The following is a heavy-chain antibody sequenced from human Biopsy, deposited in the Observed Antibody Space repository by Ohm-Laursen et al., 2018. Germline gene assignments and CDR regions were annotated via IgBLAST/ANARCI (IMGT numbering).Heavy chain of an antibody. V-gene: IGHV1-69*06. Sequence: SSVKVSCKAPGGTFSNYGVNWVRQAPGQGLEWLGGNIPILGTGNYAQKFQDRVTVAADTSTSTATMELRSLRSDDTAVYYCATKLTGYFHHWGQGTLVIVSS. J-gene: IGHJ1*01. CDR2: NIPILGTG. D-gene: IGHD3-9*01. CDR1: GGTFSNYG. CDR3: ATKLTGYFHH.